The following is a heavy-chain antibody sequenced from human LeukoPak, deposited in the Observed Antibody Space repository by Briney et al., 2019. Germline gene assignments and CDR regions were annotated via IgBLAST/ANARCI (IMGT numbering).Heavy chain of an antibody. CDR2: IIPIFGTA. Sequence: SVKVSCKASGGTFSGYAISWVRQAPGQGLEWMGGIIPIFGTANYAQKFQGRVTITADKSTSTAYMELSSLRSEDTAVYYCARHSSPPYCSGGSCYPYYFDYWGQGTLVTVSS. CDR3: ARHSSPPYCSGGSCYPYYFDY. D-gene: IGHD2-15*01. J-gene: IGHJ4*02. V-gene: IGHV1-69*06. CDR1: GGTFSGYA.